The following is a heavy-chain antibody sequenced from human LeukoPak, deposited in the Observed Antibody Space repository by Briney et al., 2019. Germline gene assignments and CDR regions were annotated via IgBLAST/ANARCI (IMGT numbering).Heavy chain of an antibody. CDR3: ARGRDLGGYVDY. CDR2: MNPNSGHT. J-gene: IGHJ4*02. D-gene: IGHD2-15*01. CDR1: GYTFTSYD. Sequence: GASVKVSCKASGYTFTSYDINWVRQATGQGLEWMGWMNPNSGHTGYAQKFQGRVTMTRNTSISTAYMELSSLRSEDTAVYYCARGRDLGGYVDYWGQGTLVTVSS. V-gene: IGHV1-8*01.